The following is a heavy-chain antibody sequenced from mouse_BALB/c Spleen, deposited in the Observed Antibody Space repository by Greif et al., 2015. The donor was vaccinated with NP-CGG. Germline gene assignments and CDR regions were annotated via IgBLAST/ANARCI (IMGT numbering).Heavy chain of an antibody. V-gene: IGHV5-6*01. D-gene: IGHD1-1*01. J-gene: IGHJ4*01. CDR2: ISSGGSYT. CDR3: ASQNYYGSSYVNYYAMDY. Sequence: EVQVVESGGDLVKPGGSLKLSCAASGFTFSSYGMSWVRQTPDKRLEWVATISSGGSYTYYPDSVKGRFTISRDNAKNTLYLQMSSLKSEDTAMYYCASQNYYGSSYVNYYAMDYWGQGTSVTVSS. CDR1: GFTFSSYG.